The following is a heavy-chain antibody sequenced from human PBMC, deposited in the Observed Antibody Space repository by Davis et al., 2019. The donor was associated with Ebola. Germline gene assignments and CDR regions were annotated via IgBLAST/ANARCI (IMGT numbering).Heavy chain of an antibody. CDR1: GFTFRDYV. D-gene: IGHD6-19*01. CDR3: ARGGGFGSGWLDY. J-gene: IGHJ4*02. Sequence: PGGSLRLSCAASGFTFRDYVMSWVRQAPGKGLEWLAIIWYDGNDKYFIDSVKGRFTISRDNSKNTLYLQMNSLRAEDTGVYYCARGGGFGSGWLDYWGQGTLVTVSS. V-gene: IGHV3-33*01. CDR2: IWYDGNDK.